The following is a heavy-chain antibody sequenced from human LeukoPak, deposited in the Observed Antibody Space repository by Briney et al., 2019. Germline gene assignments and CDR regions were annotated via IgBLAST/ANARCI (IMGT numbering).Heavy chain of an antibody. CDR2: IIPIFGTA. CDR1: GGTFSSYA. V-gene: IGHV1-69*13. CDR3: ARDLEVNSRGYDSD. Sequence: SVTVSFTASGGTFSSYAISWVRQAPGQGLEWMGGIIPIFGTANYAQKFQGRVTITADESTSTAYMELSSLRSEDTAVYYCARDLEVNSRGYDSDWGQGTLVTVSS. J-gene: IGHJ4*02. D-gene: IGHD5-12*01.